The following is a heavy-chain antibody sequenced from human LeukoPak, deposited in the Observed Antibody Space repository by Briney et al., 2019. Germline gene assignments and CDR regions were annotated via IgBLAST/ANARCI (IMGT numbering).Heavy chain of an antibody. D-gene: IGHD3-9*01. CDR2: IYYSGST. Sequence: SETLSLTCTVSGGSISSSSYYWGWIRQPPGKGLEWIGSIYYSGSTYYNPSLKSRVTISVDTSKNQFSLKLSSVTAADTAVYYCARDVPQHYDILTGSSAYDAFDIWGQGTMVTVSS. CDR3: ARDVPQHYDILTGSSAYDAFDI. CDR1: GGSISSSSYY. J-gene: IGHJ3*02. V-gene: IGHV4-39*07.